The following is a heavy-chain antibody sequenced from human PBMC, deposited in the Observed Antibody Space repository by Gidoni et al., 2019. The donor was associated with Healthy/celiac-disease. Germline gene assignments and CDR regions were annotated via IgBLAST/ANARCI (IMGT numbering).Heavy chain of an antibody. Sequence: QVQLQESGPGLVKPSQTLSLRCTVPCCSLSSGGSYWSWSRQHPGKGLEWIGYIYYSGSTYYNPSLKSRVTISVDTSKNQFSLKLSSGTAADTAGYYCARDEKGEYDFWSGDYYYYGMDVWGQGTTVTVS. CDR2: IYYSGST. J-gene: IGHJ6*02. CDR1: CCSLSSGGSY. D-gene: IGHD3-3*01. V-gene: IGHV4-31*03. CDR3: ARDEKGEYDFWSGDYYYYGMDV.